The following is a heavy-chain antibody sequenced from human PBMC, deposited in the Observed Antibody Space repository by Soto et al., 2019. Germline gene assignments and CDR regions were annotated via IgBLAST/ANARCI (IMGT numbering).Heavy chain of an antibody. J-gene: IGHJ4*02. CDR3: ARGGYSGFHFMFDY. Sequence: SETLSLTCAVSGGSISGGGYSWNWIRQPPGKALEYIGYIYHSGSTYYNPSLRSRVIISLDKSKNQFSLKLSSVTAADTAVYYCARGGYSGFHFMFDYWGQGTLVTVSS. D-gene: IGHD5-12*01. CDR2: IYHSGST. CDR1: GGSISGGGYS. V-gene: IGHV4-30-2*01.